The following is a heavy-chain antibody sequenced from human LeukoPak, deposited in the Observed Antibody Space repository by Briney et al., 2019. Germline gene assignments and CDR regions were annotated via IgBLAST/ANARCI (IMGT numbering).Heavy chain of an antibody. CDR1: GFSFSGYA. D-gene: IGHD1-26*01. V-gene: IGHV3-23*01. CDR3: AKEVVLGETNYFYYGMDV. J-gene: IGHJ6*02. CDR2: ISGSAARA. Sequence: GGSLRLSCAASGFSFSGYAMSWVRQAPGQGLEWVSAISGSAARAHYAESVRGRFTISRDNSQDTLHLQMNSLRAEDTAVYYCAKEVVLGETNYFYYGMDVWGQGTTVTVSS.